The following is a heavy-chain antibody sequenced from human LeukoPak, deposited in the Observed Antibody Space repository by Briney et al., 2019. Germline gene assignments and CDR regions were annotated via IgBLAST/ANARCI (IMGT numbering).Heavy chain of an antibody. J-gene: IGHJ4*02. CDR1: GFTFSSYS. CDR3: ARGKYSSSSGDY. V-gene: IGHV3-48*01. D-gene: IGHD6-6*01. CDR2: ISSSSSTI. Sequence: GGSLRLSCAASGFTFSSYSMNWVRQAPGKGLEWFSYISSSSSTIYYADSVKGRFTISRDNAKNSLYLQMNSLRAEDTAVYYCARGKYSSSSGDYWGQGTLVTVSS.